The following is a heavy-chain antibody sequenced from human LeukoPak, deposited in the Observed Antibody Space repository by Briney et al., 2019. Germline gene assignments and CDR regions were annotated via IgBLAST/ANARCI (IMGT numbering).Heavy chain of an antibody. Sequence: SDTLSLTCAVSGYSISSGYYWGWIRQPPGKGLEWIGSIHQSGTTYYNPSLKSRVTISADTSKSQFSLKLSSVTAADTAVYYCARDSSGWVGYFDYWGQGILVTVSS. CDR2: IHQSGTT. CDR1: GYSISSGYY. J-gene: IGHJ4*02. D-gene: IGHD6-19*01. V-gene: IGHV4-38-2*01. CDR3: ARDSSGWVGYFDY.